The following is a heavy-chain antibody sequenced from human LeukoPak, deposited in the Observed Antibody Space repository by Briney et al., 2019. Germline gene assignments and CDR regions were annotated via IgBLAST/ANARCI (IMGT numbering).Heavy chain of an antibody. J-gene: IGHJ6*03. CDR3: ARDRLTFMDV. V-gene: IGHV3-48*01. CDR2: ISSSSSTI. D-gene: IGHD2-21*02. Sequence: PGGSLRLSCAASGFTFSSYEMNWVRQAPGKGLEWVSYISSSSSTIYYADSVRGRFTISRDNAKNSLYLQMNSLRAEDTAVYYCARDRLTFMDVWGKGTTVTVSS. CDR1: GFTFSSYE.